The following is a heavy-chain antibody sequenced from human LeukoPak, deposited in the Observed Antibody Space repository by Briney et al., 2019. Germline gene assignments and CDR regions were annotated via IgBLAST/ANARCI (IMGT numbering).Heavy chain of an antibody. CDR3: AKWGDFDILTGYYVSDF. D-gene: IGHD3-9*01. CDR2: VTGSGGST. J-gene: IGHJ4*02. Sequence: GGSLRLSCVASGFTFSNYAMSWVRQAPGKRLEWVSAVTGSGGSTYYADSVEGRFTISRDNSRNTLFLQMNSLRAEDTAIYYCAKWGDFDILTGYYVSDFWGQGTLVTVSS. CDR1: GFTFSNYA. V-gene: IGHV3-23*01.